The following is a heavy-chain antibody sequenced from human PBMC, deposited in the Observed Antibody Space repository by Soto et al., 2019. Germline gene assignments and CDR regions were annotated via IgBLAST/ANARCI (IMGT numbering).Heavy chain of an antibody. CDR3: ARDASTMRRPAGFDP. CDR2: IFHDGST. Sequence: LSLTCAVSGGSISSGTYSWNWIRQPPGKGLEWIGYIFHDGSTYYNPSLKSRVTISVDRSKNQFSLKLSSVTAADTAVYFCARDASTMRRPAGFDPWGQGTLVTVSS. V-gene: IGHV4-30-2*01. J-gene: IGHJ5*02. CDR1: GGSISSGTYS. D-gene: IGHD3-22*01.